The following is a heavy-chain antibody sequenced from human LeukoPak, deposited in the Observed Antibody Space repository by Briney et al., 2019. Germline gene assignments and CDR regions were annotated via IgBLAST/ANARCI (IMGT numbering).Heavy chain of an antibody. D-gene: IGHD3-10*01. CDR3: ARDWRTMVRGVVGDY. J-gene: IGHJ4*02. Sequence: ASVKVSCKATSRISWVRQAPGQGLEWMGWIGSYGGDTYYAQKFQGRVTVTTDTSTSTVYMELRSLRSDDTAVYYCARDWRTMVRGVVGDYWGQGTLVTVSS. V-gene: IGHV1-18*01. CDR2: IGSYGGDT. CDR1: TSR.